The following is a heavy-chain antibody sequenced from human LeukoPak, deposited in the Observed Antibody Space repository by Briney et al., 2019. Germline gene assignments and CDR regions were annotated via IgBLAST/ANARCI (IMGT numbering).Heavy chain of an antibody. Sequence: SETLSLTCTVSGGSISSYYWSWIRQPPGKGLEWIGYIYYSGSTNYNPSLKSRVTISVDTSRNQFSLKLSSVTAADTAVYYCAKDLPPGWELLPCPPLDYWGQGTLVTVSS. CDR1: GGSISSYY. CDR3: AKDLPPGWELLPCPPLDY. D-gene: IGHD1-26*01. J-gene: IGHJ4*02. V-gene: IGHV4-59*01. CDR2: IYYSGST.